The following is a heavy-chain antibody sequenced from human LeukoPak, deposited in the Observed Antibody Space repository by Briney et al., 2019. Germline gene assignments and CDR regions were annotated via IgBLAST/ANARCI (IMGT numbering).Heavy chain of an antibody. CDR2: IYTSGST. CDR1: GGSISSYY. D-gene: IGHD6-13*01. V-gene: IGHV4-4*07. CDR3: ARAAPAYSSSWYWFDP. J-gene: IGHJ5*02. Sequence: SETLSLTCTVSGGSISSYYWSWIRQPAGKGLEWIGRIYTSGSTNYNPSLKSRVTMSVDTSKNQFSLKLSSVTAADTPVYYCARAAPAYSSSWYWFDPWGQGTLVTVSS.